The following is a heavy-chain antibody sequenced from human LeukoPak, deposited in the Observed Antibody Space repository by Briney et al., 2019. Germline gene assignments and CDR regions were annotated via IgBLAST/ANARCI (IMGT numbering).Heavy chain of an antibody. CDR2: ISYDGSNK. J-gene: IGHJ4*02. CDR1: GFTFSSYG. D-gene: IGHD5-12*01. V-gene: IGHV3-30*18. Sequence: GGSLRLSCAASGFTFSSYGMHWVRQAPGKGPEWVAVISYDGSNKYYADSVKGRFTISRDNSKNTLYLQMNSLRAEDTAVYYCAKAHLAHMVATTPDYWGQGTLVTVSS. CDR3: AKAHLAHMVATTPDY.